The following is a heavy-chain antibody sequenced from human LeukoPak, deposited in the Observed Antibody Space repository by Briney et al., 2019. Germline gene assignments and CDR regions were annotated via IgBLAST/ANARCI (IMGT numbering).Heavy chain of an antibody. D-gene: IGHD3-9*01. J-gene: IGHJ4*02. Sequence: SETLSLTCTVSGGSISSYYWSWIRQPAGKGLEWIGRIYTSGSTNYNPSLKSRVTMSVDTSKNQFSLKLSSVTAADTAVYYCARELVITPNPNGDYWGQGTLVTVSS. V-gene: IGHV4-4*07. CDR1: GGSISSYY. CDR3: ARELVITPNPNGDY. CDR2: IYTSGST.